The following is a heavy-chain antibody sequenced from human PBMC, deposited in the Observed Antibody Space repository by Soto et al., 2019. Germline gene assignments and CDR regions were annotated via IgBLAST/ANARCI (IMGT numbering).Heavy chain of an antibody. CDR1: GFTVSNNY. CDR2: IYSGGAT. Sequence: EVQLVESGGGLVQPGGSLRLSCAASGFTVSNNYMRWVRQAPGKGLEWVSLIYSGGATYYADSVKGRFTISRDNSKNTQYLQMKSLGAEDTAVYYCARDGTYNRVGGQGILVTVSS. J-gene: IGHJ4*02. V-gene: IGHV3-66*01. CDR3: ARDGTYNRV. D-gene: IGHD1-1*01.